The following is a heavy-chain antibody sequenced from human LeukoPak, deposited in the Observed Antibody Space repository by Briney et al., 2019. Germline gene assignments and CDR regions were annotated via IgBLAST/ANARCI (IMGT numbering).Heavy chain of an antibody. CDR1: EFTFSNYA. CDR3: AKDSWSRNGIYDAFDI. J-gene: IGHJ3*02. D-gene: IGHD2-8*01. V-gene: IGHV3-23*01. Sequence: GGSLRLSCAASEFTFSNYAMNWVRQAPGKGLEWVSVVGGDDTNYYIDSAKGRFTISRDNSKNTLSLQMNNLRPEDTAVYYCAKDSWSRNGIYDAFDIWGQGTMVTVSS. CDR2: VGGDDTN.